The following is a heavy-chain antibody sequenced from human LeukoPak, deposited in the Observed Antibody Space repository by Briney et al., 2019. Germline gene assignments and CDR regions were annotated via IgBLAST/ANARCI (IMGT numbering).Heavy chain of an antibody. CDR1: GGTFSSYA. Sequence: SVKVSCKASGGTFSSYAISWVRQAPGQGLEWMGGIITIFGKANYAQKFQGRVTITADESTSTAYMELSSLRSEDTAVYYCARSGSITMVRDDAFDIWGQGTMVTVSS. J-gene: IGHJ3*02. V-gene: IGHV1-69*01. D-gene: IGHD3-10*01. CDR2: IITIFGKA. CDR3: ARSGSITMVRDDAFDI.